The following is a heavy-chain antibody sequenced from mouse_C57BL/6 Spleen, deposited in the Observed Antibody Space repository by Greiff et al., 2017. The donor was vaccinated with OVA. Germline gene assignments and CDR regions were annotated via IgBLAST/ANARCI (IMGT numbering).Heavy chain of an antibody. V-gene: IGHV14-1*01. CDR3: TRLDGSSYGGTHYFDY. CDR1: GFNIKDYY. CDR2: IDPEDGDT. D-gene: IGHD1-1*01. Sequence: VQLQQSGAELVRPGASVKLSCTASGFNIKDYYMHWVKQRPEQGLEWIGRIDPEDGDTEYAPKFQGKATMTADTSSNTAYLQLSSLTSEDTAVYYCTRLDGSSYGGTHYFDYWGQGTTLTVSS. J-gene: IGHJ2*01.